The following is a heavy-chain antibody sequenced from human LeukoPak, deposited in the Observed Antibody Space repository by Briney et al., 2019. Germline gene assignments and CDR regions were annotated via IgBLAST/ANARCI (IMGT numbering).Heavy chain of an antibody. Sequence: PGGSLRLSCAASGFTFSSYAMHCVRQAPGKGLEWVAVISYDGSNKYYADSVKGRFTISRDNSKNTLYLQMNSLRAEDTAVYYCAKDPNYYDSSGYLSHFDYWGQGTLVTVSS. CDR1: GFTFSSYA. CDR2: ISYDGSNK. V-gene: IGHV3-30-3*01. CDR3: AKDPNYYDSSGYLSHFDY. D-gene: IGHD3-22*01. J-gene: IGHJ4*02.